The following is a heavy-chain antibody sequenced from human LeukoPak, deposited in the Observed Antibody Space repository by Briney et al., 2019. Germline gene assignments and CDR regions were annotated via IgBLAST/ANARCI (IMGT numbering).Heavy chain of an antibody. D-gene: IGHD1-1*01. CDR1: GFTVSSNY. Sequence: GGSLILSCAASGFTVSSNYMSWGRQAPGKGLERVSVIYSGGSTYYADSVKGRFTISRDNSKNTLYLQMNSLRAEDTAVYYCARDVRTGYYYYYMDVWGKGTTVTVSS. J-gene: IGHJ6*03. V-gene: IGHV3-53*05. CDR3: ARDVRTGYYYYYMDV. CDR2: IYSGGST.